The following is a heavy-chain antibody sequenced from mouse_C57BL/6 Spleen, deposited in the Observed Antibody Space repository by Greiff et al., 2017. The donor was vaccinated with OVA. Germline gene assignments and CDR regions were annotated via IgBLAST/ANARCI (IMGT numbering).Heavy chain of an antibody. V-gene: IGHV5-16*01. CDR1: GFTFSDYY. D-gene: IGHD1-1*01. Sequence: EVQGVESAGGLVQPGRSMKLSCTASGFTFSDYYMAWVRQVPEKGLEWVANINYDGSSTYYLDSLKSRFIISRDNAKNILYLQMSSLKSEDTATYYCARDRDYYGSSHWYFDVWGTGTTVTVSS. J-gene: IGHJ1*03. CDR3: ARDRDYYGSSHWYFDV. CDR2: INYDGSST.